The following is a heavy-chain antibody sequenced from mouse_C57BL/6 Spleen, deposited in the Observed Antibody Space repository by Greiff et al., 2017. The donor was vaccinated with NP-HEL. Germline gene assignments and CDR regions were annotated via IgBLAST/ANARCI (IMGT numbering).Heavy chain of an antibody. J-gene: IGHJ1*03. V-gene: IGHV3-6*01. CDR3: ARNYGYDWYFDV. CDR1: GYSITSGYY. D-gene: IGHD2-2*01. Sequence: EVKLQESGPGLVKPSQSLSLTCSVTGYSITSGYYWNWIRQFPGNKLEWMGYISYDGSNNYNPSLKNRISITRDTSKNQFFLKLNSVTTEDTATYYCARNYGYDWYFDVWGTGTTVTVSS. CDR2: ISYDGSN.